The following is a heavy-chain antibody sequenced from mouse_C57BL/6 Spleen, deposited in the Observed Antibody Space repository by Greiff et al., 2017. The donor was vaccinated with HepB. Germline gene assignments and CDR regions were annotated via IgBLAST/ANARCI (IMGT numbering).Heavy chain of an antibody. V-gene: IGHV5-17*01. D-gene: IGHD2-1*01. CDR2: ISSGSSTI. CDR1: GFTFSDYG. Sequence: DVMLVESGGGLVKPGGSLKLSCAASGFTFSDYGMHWVRQAPEKGLEWVAYISSGSSTIYYADTVKGRFTISRDNAKNTLFLQMTSLRSEDTAMYYCARGYGNYQYFDVWGTGTTVTVSS. CDR3: ARGYGNYQYFDV. J-gene: IGHJ1*03.